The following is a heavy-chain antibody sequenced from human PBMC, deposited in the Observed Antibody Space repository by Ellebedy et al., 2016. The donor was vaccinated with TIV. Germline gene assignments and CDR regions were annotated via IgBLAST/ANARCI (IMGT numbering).Heavy chain of an antibody. CDR3: ARHIGYHIRGNHLDY. Sequence: SVKVSCKASGGIFSNHAISWVRQAPGQGLEWMGGIIALFRTAHYAQNFQGRVTITADDSTSIVYLELSSLRFEDTAVYYCARHIGYHIRGNHLDYWGLGTLVTVSS. J-gene: IGHJ4*02. V-gene: IGHV1-69*13. CDR1: GGIFSNHA. D-gene: IGHD3-10*02. CDR2: IIALFRTA.